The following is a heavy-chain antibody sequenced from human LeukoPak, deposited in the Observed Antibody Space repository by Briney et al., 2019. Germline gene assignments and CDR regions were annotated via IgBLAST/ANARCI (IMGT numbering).Heavy chain of an antibody. D-gene: IGHD6-13*01. Sequence: GGSLRLSCAVSGFTFSNSGMSWVRQAPGKGLEWVSGISGSGGNTYYADSVKGRFTISRDNSKNTLFLQMNSLRAEDTAVYYCARGPDSNTWYYFDYWGQGTLVTVSS. CDR1: GFTFSNSG. J-gene: IGHJ4*02. V-gene: IGHV3-23*01. CDR2: ISGSGGNT. CDR3: ARGPDSNTWYYFDY.